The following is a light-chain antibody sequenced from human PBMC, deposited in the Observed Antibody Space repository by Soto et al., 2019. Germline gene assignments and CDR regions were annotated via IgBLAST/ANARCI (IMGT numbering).Light chain of an antibody. CDR3: QQYDVYST. CDR1: QSVSSSY. J-gene: IGKJ1*01. Sequence: EIVLTQSPGTLSFSPGERATLSCRASQSVSSSYLAWYQQKPGQAPRLLIYGASSRATGIPDRFSGSGSGTDFTLTISRPQPDDSATYYCQQYDVYSTFGQGTKVDIK. V-gene: IGKV3-20*01. CDR2: GAS.